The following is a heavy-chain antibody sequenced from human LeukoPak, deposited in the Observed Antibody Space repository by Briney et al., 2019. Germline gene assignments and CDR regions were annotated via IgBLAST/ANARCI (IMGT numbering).Heavy chain of an antibody. D-gene: IGHD6-13*01. V-gene: IGHV3-9*03. Sequence: PGGSLRLSCAASGFTFDDYAMHWVRQAPGRGLEWVSSISWNSGSIGYADSVKGRFTISRDNAKDSLYLQMNSLRVEDMAFYYCAKDIAATGNLYFVYWGQGALVTVSS. J-gene: IGHJ4*02. CDR3: AKDIAATGNLYFVY. CDR2: ISWNSGSI. CDR1: GFTFDDYA.